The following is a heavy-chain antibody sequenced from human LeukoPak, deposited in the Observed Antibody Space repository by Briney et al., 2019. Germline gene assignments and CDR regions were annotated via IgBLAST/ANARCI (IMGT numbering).Heavy chain of an antibody. CDR3: AKSNGYGLIDI. CDR1: DSSMSGYY. J-gene: IGHJ3*02. CDR2: IYTSGST. D-gene: IGHD3-10*01. Sequence: SETLSLTCAVPDSSMSGYYWSWIRQPAGKGLEWIGRIYTSGSTNYNPSLKSRVTISLDTSRNQFSLKLNSVTAADTAVYYCAKSNGYGLIDIWGQGTMVTVSS. V-gene: IGHV4-4*07.